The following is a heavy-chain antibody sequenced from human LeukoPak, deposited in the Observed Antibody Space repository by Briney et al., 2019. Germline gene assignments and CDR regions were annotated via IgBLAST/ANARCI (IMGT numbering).Heavy chain of an antibody. Sequence: GGSLRLSCAASGFTINTNYMNWVRQAPGRGLEWLSVIYPGGVTKYAESVKGRFTVSRDIAKNTVYLEMNDLRAEDTALYYCARDHKGGDGADAFDIWGHGTMVTVSS. CDR2: IYPGGVT. V-gene: IGHV3-53*01. D-gene: IGHD5-24*01. CDR1: GFTINTNY. CDR3: ARDHKGGDGADAFDI. J-gene: IGHJ3*02.